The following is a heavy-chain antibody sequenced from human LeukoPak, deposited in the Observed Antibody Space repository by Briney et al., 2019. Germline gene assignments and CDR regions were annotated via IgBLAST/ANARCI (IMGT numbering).Heavy chain of an antibody. D-gene: IGHD5-24*01. Sequence: GGSLRLSCAASGLTFSSYEMNWVRQAPGEGLGWVSYISSSGSNIYYAGSVKGRFTISRDNPKNSLYLQMNSLRAEDTAVYYCARDVGCPGKRWLQLSYWGQGTLVTVSS. J-gene: IGHJ4*02. CDR3: ARDVGCPGKRWLQLSY. CDR1: GLTFSSYE. V-gene: IGHV3-48*03. CDR2: ISSSGSNI.